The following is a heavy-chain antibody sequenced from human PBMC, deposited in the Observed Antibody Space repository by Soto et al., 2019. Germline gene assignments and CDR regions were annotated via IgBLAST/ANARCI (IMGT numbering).Heavy chain of an antibody. J-gene: IGHJ4*02. Sequence: QVHLVQSGAEVKKPGASVKVSCKASGYTFTNYGFSWVRQAPGQGLEWMGWISGYNGNTNYAQRFQGRLTMTADTSTSTAYMELRSLRSDDAAVYYCAREGPLGYWGQGTLVTVSS. CDR3: AREGPLGY. V-gene: IGHV1-18*01. D-gene: IGHD6-6*01. CDR2: ISGYNGNT. CDR1: GYTFTNYG.